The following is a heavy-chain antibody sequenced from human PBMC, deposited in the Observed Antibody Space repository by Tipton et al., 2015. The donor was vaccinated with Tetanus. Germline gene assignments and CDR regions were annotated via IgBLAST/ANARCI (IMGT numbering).Heavy chain of an antibody. CDR3: ARAHCTDGVCNFDF. V-gene: IGHV5-51*01. CDR1: GYIFTNYW. D-gene: IGHD2-8*01. Sequence: VQLVQSGGEVKKPGESLKISCKGSGYIFTNYWIGWVRQKPGKGLAWVGIIFPGDSDTRYSPSFQGQVTISVDKSISTAYLQWSSLKASDTSVFYCARAHCTDGVCNFDFWGQGALVTVAS. CDR2: IFPGDSDT. J-gene: IGHJ4*02.